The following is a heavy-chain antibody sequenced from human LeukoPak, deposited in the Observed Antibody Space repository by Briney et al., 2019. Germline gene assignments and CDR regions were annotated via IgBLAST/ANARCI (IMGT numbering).Heavy chain of an antibody. CDR2: IYTSGST. V-gene: IGHV4-61*02. J-gene: IGHJ5*02. CDR1: GGSVTRGAYS. CDR3: ARDNAYP. Sequence: PSETLSLTCTVPGGSVTRGAYSWTWIRQPVGKGLEWIGRIYTSGSTYYNPSLKSRVTISVDRSKNQFSLKLSSVTAADTAVYYCARDNAYPWGQGTLVTVSS.